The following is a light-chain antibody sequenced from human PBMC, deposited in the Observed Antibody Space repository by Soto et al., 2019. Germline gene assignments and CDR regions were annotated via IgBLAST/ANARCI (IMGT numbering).Light chain of an antibody. Sequence: QSVLTQPRSVSGSPGQSVTISCTGTSSDVGGYDFVSWYRQHPGKGPELIMYDVGRRPSGVPDRFSGSKSGDPASLTISGLEAEDEAEYHCSSYAGTSTFAVFGAGTKLTVL. J-gene: IGLJ3*02. CDR2: DVG. CDR1: SSDVGGYDF. V-gene: IGLV2-11*01. CDR3: SSYAGTSTFAV.